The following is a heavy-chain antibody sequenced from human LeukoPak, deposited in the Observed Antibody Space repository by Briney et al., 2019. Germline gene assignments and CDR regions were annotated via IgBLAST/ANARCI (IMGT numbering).Heavy chain of an antibody. CDR3: ARTYSGGSFPGPNRFDP. Sequence: GGSLRLSCAASGFTFSSYSMNWVRQAPGKGLEWVSSISSSSSYIYYADSVKGRFTISRDNAKNSLYLQMNSLRAEDTAVYYCARTYSGGSFPGPNRFDPWGQGTLVTVSS. CDR2: ISSSSSYI. CDR1: GFTFSSYS. D-gene: IGHD2-15*01. J-gene: IGHJ5*02. V-gene: IGHV3-21*01.